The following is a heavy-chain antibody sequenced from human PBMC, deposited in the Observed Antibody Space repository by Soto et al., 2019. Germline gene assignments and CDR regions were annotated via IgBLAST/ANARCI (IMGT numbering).Heavy chain of an antibody. J-gene: IGHJ4*02. CDR1: GGSISSGGYY. Sequence: SETLSLTCTVSGGSISSGGYYWSWIRQHPGKGLEWIGYIYYSGSTYYNPSLKSRVSISVDTSKNHFSLTLSSVTAADTAVYYFARHLGWRGFFRSGHYVEYWGQGALVTVSS. CDR2: IYYSGST. CDR3: ARHLGWRGFFRSGHYVEY. V-gene: IGHV4-31*03. D-gene: IGHD3-10*01.